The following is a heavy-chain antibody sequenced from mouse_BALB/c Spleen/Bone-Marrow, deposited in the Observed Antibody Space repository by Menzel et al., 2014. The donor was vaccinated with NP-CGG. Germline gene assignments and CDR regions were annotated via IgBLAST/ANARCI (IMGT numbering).Heavy chain of an antibody. CDR1: GYTFTSYW. Sequence: SGAELVKPGASVKLSCKASGYTFTSYWMHWVKQRPGQGLEWIGEIDPSDSYTNYNQKFKGKATLTVDKSSSTAYMQLSGLTSEDSAVYYCARYGGYFPWFAYWGQGTLVTVSA. V-gene: IGHV1-69*02. J-gene: IGHJ3*01. D-gene: IGHD2-3*01. CDR2: IDPSDSYT. CDR3: ARYGGYFPWFAY.